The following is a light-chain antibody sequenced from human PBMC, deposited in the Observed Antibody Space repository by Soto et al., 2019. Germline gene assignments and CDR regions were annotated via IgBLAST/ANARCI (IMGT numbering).Light chain of an antibody. V-gene: IGKV3-15*01. CDR2: GAS. CDR3: QQYSDWPQYT. CDR1: QSVGSN. J-gene: IGKJ2*01. Sequence: EIVMTQSPATLSVSPGERATLSCRTSQSVGSNFAWYQQKPGQAPRLLIYGASTRATGIPARFSASGSGTEFTLTISSLQSEDFAVYYCQQYSDWPQYTFGQGTKLEIK.